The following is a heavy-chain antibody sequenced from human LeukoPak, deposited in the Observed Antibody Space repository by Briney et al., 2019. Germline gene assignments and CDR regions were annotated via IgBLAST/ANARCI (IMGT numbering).Heavy chain of an antibody. CDR2: ISSNGGST. J-gene: IGHJ4*02. Sequence: GGSLRLSCAASGFTFSSYAMHWVRRAPGKGLEYVSGISSNGGSTYYANSVKGRFTISRDNSKNTLYLQMGSLRAEDMAVYYCARSRVWSQMRDYDDTGDFDYWGQGTLVTVSS. D-gene: IGHD3-16*01. V-gene: IGHV3-64*01. CDR3: ARSRVWSQMRDYDDTGDFDY. CDR1: GFTFSSYA.